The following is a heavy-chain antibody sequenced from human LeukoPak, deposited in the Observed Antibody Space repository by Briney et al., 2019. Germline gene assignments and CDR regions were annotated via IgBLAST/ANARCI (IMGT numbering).Heavy chain of an antibody. CDR1: GYTFTGYY. CDR2: INPNSGGT. Sequence: ASVKVSCKASGYTFTGYYIHWVRLAPGQGLEWMGWINPNSGGTNYAQKLQGRVTMTRDTSTRTAYMDLSRLRSDDTAVYYCARSGLYAEYHQHWGQGTPVTVSS. J-gene: IGHJ1*01. CDR3: ARSGLYAEYHQH. D-gene: IGHD2-2*01. V-gene: IGHV1-2*02.